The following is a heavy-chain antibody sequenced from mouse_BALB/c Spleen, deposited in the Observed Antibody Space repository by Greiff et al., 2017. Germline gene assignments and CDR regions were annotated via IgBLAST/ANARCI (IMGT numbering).Heavy chain of an antibody. V-gene: IGHV2-6-7*01. Sequence: VKVVESGPGLVAPSQSLSITCTVSGFSLTGYGVNWVRQPPGKGLEWLGMIWGDGSTDYNSALKSRLSISKDNSKSQVFLKMNSLQTDDTARYYCARGGYYGYPDFFAYWGQGTLVTVSA. J-gene: IGHJ3*01. CDR1: GFSLTGYG. CDR3: ARGGYYGYPDFFAY. CDR2: IWGDGST. D-gene: IGHD1-2*01.